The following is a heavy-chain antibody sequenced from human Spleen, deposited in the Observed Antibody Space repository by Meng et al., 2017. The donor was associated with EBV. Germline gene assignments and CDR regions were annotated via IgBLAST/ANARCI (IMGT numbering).Heavy chain of an antibody. CDR1: GGTFNNYA. CDR2: MNPNSGNT. J-gene: IGHJ5*02. V-gene: IGHV1-8*01. Sequence: QVQLGQSGAEVKRPGSSVKVSCKVSGGTFNNYAINWGRQATGQGLEWMGWMNPNSGNTGYAQKFQGRVTMTSNTSINTVYMELSSLTSEDAAVYYCARSATAWGQGTLVTVSS. CDR3: ARSATA.